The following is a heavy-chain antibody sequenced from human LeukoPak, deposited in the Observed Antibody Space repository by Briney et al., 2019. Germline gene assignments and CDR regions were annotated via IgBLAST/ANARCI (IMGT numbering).Heavy chain of an antibody. J-gene: IGHJ4*02. CDR2: MFHSGST. CDR3: ARDDSGSTAVGVY. V-gene: IGHV4-59*01. CDR1: GDSINSSY. D-gene: IGHD1-26*01. Sequence: MTSETLSLTCTVSGDSINSSYWSWLRQPPGKGLEWIGYMFHSGSTNYNPSLKSRVTISVDTSRNQFSLRLTSATAADTAVYYCARDDSGSTAVGVYWGQGTLVTVSS.